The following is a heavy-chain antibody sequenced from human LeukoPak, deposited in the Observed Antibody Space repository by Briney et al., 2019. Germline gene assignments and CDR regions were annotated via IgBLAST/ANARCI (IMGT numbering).Heavy chain of an antibody. J-gene: IGHJ4*02. D-gene: IGHD3-22*01. V-gene: IGHV3-7*05. CDR3: ARGVASGYQIAHFDY. CDR2: INHGGSEK. CDR1: GFPFYIYW. Sequence: GGSLRLSCAASGFPFYIYWMSWVRQAPGKGLEWVANINHGGSEKYYVGSVKGRFTISRDNAKNSVYLQMNSLRAEDTAVYYCARGVASGYQIAHFDYWGQGTLVTVSS.